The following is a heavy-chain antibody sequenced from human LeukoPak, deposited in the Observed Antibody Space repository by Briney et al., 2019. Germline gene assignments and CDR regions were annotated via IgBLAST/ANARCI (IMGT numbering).Heavy chain of an antibody. V-gene: IGHV1-18*01. CDR3: ARRAGAYSHPYDY. CDR1: GYTFTSYG. Sequence: ASVKVSCKASGYTFTSYGINWVRQAPGQGLEWMGWISAYNGDTNYAQKLQGRVTMTTDTSTSTAYIELRSLVSDDTAAYYCARRAGAYSHPYDYWGQGTLVTVSS. CDR2: ISAYNGDT. J-gene: IGHJ4*02. D-gene: IGHD4/OR15-4a*01.